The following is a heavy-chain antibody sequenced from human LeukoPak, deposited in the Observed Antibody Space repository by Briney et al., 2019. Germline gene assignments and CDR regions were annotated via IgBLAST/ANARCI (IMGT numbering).Heavy chain of an antibody. Sequence: GGSLRLSCAASGLTVSSSYMSWVRQAPGKGLEWVSIIYNDGSTYYADSMKGRFTISRDNSKKTLYLQVNSLRAEDTAMYYCARDIHFAFDIWGQGTMVTVSS. D-gene: IGHD2-21*01. J-gene: IGHJ3*02. CDR2: IYNDGST. CDR3: ARDIHFAFDI. CDR1: GLTVSSSY. V-gene: IGHV3-53*01.